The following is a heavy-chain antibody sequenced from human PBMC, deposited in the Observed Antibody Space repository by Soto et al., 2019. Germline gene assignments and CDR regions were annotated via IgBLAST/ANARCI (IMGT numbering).Heavy chain of an antibody. CDR3: ARNGGRRWLHLGY. Sequence: QVQLVQSGAEVKKPGSSVKVSCKASGGTFSSYAISWVRQAPGQGLEWMGGIIAIIGKANYAQKFQGRVTITADESTSPAYMELSSLRSEDTAVDYCARNGGRRWLHLGYWGQGTLVPGSS. J-gene: IGHJ4*02. CDR1: GGTFSSYA. D-gene: IGHD5-12*01. CDR2: IIAIIGKA. V-gene: IGHV1-69*01.